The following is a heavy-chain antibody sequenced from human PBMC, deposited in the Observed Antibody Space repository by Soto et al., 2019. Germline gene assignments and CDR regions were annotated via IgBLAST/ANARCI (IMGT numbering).Heavy chain of an antibody. J-gene: IGHJ5*02. CDR3: ARGSRYDFWSGYFRAHNWFDP. CDR1: GGSFSGYY. D-gene: IGHD3-3*01. CDR2: INHSGST. V-gene: IGHV4-34*01. Sequence: SETLSLTCAVNGGSFSGYYWSWIRQPPGKGLEWIGEINHSGSTNYNPSLKSRVTISVDTSKNQFSLKLSSVTAADTAVYYCARGSRYDFWSGYFRAHNWFDPWGQGTLVTVSS.